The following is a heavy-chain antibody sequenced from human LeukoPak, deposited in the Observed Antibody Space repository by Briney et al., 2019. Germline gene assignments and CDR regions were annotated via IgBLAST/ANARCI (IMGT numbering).Heavy chain of an antibody. D-gene: IGHD1-26*01. V-gene: IGHV3-21*01. CDR2: IGGSGSNI. Sequence: GGSLRLSCAASGFNFSDYGMNWVRQAPGSGLEWVSSIGGSGSNIYCADSVKGRFTISRDNAKNSLYLQMNSLRAEDTAVYYCARASGSATPNWFDPWGQGTLVIVSS. CDR1: GFNFSDYG. J-gene: IGHJ5*02. CDR3: ARASGSATPNWFDP.